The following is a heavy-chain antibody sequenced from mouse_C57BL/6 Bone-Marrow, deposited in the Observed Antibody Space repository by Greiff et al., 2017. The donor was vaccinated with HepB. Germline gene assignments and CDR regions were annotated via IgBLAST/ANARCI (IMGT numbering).Heavy chain of an antibody. CDR2: INPGSGGT. J-gene: IGHJ3*01. CDR3: ARENFLAWFAY. Sequence: QVQLQQSGAELVRPGTSVKVSCKASGYAFTNYLIEWVKQRPGQGLEWIGVINPGSGGTNYNEKFKGKATLTADKSSSTAYMQRSSLTSEDSAVYFCARENFLAWFAYWGQGTLVTVSA. CDR1: GYAFTNYL. V-gene: IGHV1-54*01.